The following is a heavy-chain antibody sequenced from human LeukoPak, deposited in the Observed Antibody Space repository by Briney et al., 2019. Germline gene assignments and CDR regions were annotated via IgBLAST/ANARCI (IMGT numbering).Heavy chain of an antibody. D-gene: IGHD3-10*01. V-gene: IGHV3-21*01. CDR2: ISSSSSYI. CDR1: GFTFSSDS. CDR3: ARDPGYYYGSGSYLDY. J-gene: IGHJ4*02. Sequence: PGGSLRLSCAASGFTFSSDSMNWVRQAPGKGLEWVSSISSSSSYIYYADSVKGRFTISRDNAKNSLYLQMNSLRAEDTAVYYCARDPGYYYGSGSYLDYWGQGTLVTVSS.